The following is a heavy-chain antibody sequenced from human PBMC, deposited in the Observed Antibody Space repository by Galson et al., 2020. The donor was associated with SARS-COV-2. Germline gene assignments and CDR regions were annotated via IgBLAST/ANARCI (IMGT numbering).Heavy chain of an antibody. CDR1: GGAINTGSYS. V-gene: IGHV4-30-2*01. D-gene: IGHD1-1*01. CDR3: ARGGADDHFDY. J-gene: IGHJ4*02. Sequence: SETLSLTCTVSGGAINTGSYSWSWIRQPPGKGLEWIGFIYQNTNAYYNPSLRGRVSISVDRSRNHFSLNLDSVTAADTAIYYCARGGADDHFDYWGQGRLVTVSS. CDR2: IYQNTNA.